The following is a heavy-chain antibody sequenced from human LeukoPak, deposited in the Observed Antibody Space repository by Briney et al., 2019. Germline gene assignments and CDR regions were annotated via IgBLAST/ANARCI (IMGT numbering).Heavy chain of an antibody. J-gene: IGHJ6*02. V-gene: IGHV1-46*01. CDR2: INPNGGST. D-gene: IGHD3-10*01. Sequence: ASVTVSCMASGYTLTRYFIHWVRQAPGHGLEWMGIINPNGGSTSYPQKFQGRVTMTRDTPTNTVYMESSSLKSEDTAVYYCARDSEDSPSNGRKWVRVRGPYDGMDVWGQGTTVTVSS. CDR3: ARDSEDSPSNGRKWVRVRGPYDGMDV. CDR1: GYTLTRYF.